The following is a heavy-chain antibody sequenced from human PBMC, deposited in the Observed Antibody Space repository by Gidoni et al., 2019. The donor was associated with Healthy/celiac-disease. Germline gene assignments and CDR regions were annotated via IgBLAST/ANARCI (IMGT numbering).Heavy chain of an antibody. Sequence: QVTLKESGPVLVKPTETLTLTCTVSGFSLSNARMGVSWIRQPPGKALEWLAHILSNDEKSYSTSLKSRLTISKDTSKSQVGLTMTNMDPVDTATYYCARISLEGNWFDPWGQGTLVTVSS. CDR1: GFSLSNARMG. J-gene: IGHJ5*02. CDR2: ILSNDEK. CDR3: ARISLEGNWFDP. V-gene: IGHV2-26*01. D-gene: IGHD1-1*01.